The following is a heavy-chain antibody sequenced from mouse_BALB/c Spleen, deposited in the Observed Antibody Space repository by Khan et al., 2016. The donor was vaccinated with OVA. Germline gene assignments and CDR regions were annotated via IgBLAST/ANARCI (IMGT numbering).Heavy chain of an antibody. D-gene: IGHD2-4*01. V-gene: IGHV1-5*01. Sequence: EVQLQESGTVPARPGASVKMSCKASGYSFTNYWMHWVKQRPGQVLEWIGNIYPGNSDTRYNQKFKDKAKLTAVTSASTAYMDLSSLTSEDSAVYYCARSYDSFYFDYWGQGSTLTVSS. CDR3: ARSYDSFYFDY. J-gene: IGHJ2*01. CDR2: IYPGNSDT. CDR1: GYSFTNYW.